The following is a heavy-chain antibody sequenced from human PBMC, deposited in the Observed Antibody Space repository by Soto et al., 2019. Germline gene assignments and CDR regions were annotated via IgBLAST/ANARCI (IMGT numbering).Heavy chain of an antibody. CDR1: EFTFRSYW. CDR3: ARSLPGTYGAFDL. CDR2: ISGDGSST. Sequence: PXGSLRLSCAASEFTFRSYWMHWVRQSPGKGLVWVSRISGDGSSTNYADSVKGRFTISRDNAKNTVYLQIDSLRAEDTAVYYCARSLPGTYGAFDLWGQGTMVTVSS. D-gene: IGHD1-7*01. J-gene: IGHJ3*01. V-gene: IGHV3-74*01.